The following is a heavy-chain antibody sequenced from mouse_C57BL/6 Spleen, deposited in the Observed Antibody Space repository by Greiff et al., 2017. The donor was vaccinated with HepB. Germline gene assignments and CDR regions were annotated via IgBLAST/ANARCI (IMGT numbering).Heavy chain of an antibody. CDR1: GYTFTSYW. CDR3: ARYRYPYFDY. Sequence: VQLQQPGAELVMPGASVKLSCKASGYTFTSYWMHWVKQRPGQGLEWIGEIDPSDSYTNYNQKFKGKSTLTVDKSSSTAYMQLSSLTSEDSAVYYCARYRYPYFDYWGQSTTLTVSS. D-gene: IGHD2-14*01. J-gene: IGHJ2*01. CDR2: IDPSDSYT. V-gene: IGHV1-69*01.